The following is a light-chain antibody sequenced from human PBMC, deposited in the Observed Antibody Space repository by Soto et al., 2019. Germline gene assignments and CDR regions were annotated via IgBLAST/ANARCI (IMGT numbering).Light chain of an antibody. CDR1: QSVSNNY. J-gene: IGKJ2*01. V-gene: IGKV3-20*01. CDR3: QQYGSSLYT. CDR2: GAS. Sequence: ESVLTQSPGTLSLSPGEGASLSCRASQSVSNNYLAWYQHKPGQSPRLLIYGASSRAAGIPDRFSGSGSGTDFTLTISRLEPEDFAVYYCQQYGSSLYTFGQGTKLEIK.